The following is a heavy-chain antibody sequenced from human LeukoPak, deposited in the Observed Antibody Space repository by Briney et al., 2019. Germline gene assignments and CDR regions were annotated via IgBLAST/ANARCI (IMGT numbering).Heavy chain of an antibody. V-gene: IGHV4-4*07. D-gene: IGHD3-3*01. CDR3: ARGGYDFWSGYYRDWFDP. J-gene: IGHJ5*02. CDR1: GGSISSYY. Sequence: SETLSLTCTVSGGSISSYYWSWIRQPAGKGLEWIGRIYTSGSTNYNPSLKSRVTMSVDTSKNQFSLKLSSVTAADTAVYYCARGGYDFWSGYYRDWFDPWGQGTLVTVSS. CDR2: IYTSGST.